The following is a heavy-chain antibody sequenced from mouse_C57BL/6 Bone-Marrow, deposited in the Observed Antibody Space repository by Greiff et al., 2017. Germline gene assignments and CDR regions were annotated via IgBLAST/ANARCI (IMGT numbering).Heavy chain of an antibody. J-gene: IGHJ4*01. V-gene: IGHV1-19*01. Sequence: VQLQQSGPVLVKPGASVKMSCKASGYTFTDYYMNWVKQSHGKSLEWIGVINPYNGGTSYNPKFKGKATLTVDKSSSTAYMGLNSLTSDDSAVYYCAREADYPYAMDYWGQGTSVTVSS. CDR3: AREADYPYAMDY. D-gene: IGHD2-4*01. CDR2: INPYNGGT. CDR1: GYTFTDYY.